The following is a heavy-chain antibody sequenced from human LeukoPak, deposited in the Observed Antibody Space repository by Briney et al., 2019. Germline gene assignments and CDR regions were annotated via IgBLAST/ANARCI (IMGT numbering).Heavy chain of an antibody. CDR1: GGTFSSYA. V-gene: IGHV1-69*01. Sequence: SVKVSCKASGGTFSSYAISWVRQAPGQGLEWMGGIIPIFGTANYAQKFQGRVTITADESTSTAYMELSSLRSEDTAVYYCARVGSYWGNYFDYWGQGTLVTVSS. J-gene: IGHJ4*02. CDR2: IIPIFGTA. CDR3: ARVGSYWGNYFDY. D-gene: IGHD1-26*01.